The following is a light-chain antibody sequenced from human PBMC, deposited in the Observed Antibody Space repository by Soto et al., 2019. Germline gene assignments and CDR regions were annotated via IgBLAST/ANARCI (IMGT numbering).Light chain of an antibody. Sequence: IGFTRSAGTLSLSRGEGASLSCRGGQAISGNYLAWSQQKPCQAPRLLMYGASSRATGIPDRFSGSGSGTDFTLTISRLEPEDFAVYYGQQYGSSPPITCGHGTKLDIK. CDR2: GAS. CDR3: QQYGSSPPIT. V-gene: IGKV3-20*01. J-gene: IGKJ5*01. CDR1: QAISGNY.